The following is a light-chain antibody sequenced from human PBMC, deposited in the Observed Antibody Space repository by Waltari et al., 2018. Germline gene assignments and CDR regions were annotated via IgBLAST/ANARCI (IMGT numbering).Light chain of an antibody. J-gene: IGKJ2*02. CDR1: QNLLYSNGYNH. V-gene: IGKV2-28*01. CDR2: LGS. Sequence: DIVMTQSPLSLPVTPGEPASISCRSSQNLLYSNGYNHLDWYLQKPGQSPQLLIYLGSNRASGVPDRFSGSGSGTDFTLKISRVEAEDVGVYYCMQPLQTPWTFGQGTKLEMK. CDR3: MQPLQTPWT.